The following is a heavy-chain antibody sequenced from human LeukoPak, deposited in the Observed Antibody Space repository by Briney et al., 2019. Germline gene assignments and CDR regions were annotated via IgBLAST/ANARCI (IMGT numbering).Heavy chain of an antibody. Sequence: SETLSLTCAVYGGSFSGYYWSWIRQPPGKGLEWIGEINHDGSINYNPSLKSRVTMSVDTSKNQFSLKLNSMTAADTAVYYCASSSDRYSTPHYYFDFWGQGILVTVSS. CDR1: GGSFSGYY. V-gene: IGHV4-34*01. CDR2: INHDGSI. CDR3: ASSSDRYSTPHYYFDF. D-gene: IGHD6-19*01. J-gene: IGHJ4*02.